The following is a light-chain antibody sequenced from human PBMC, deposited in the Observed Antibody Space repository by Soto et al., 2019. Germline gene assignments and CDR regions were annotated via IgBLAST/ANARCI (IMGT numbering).Light chain of an antibody. J-gene: IGKJ1*01. V-gene: IGKV3-11*01. CDR3: QHYNSNTWT. CDR2: DAS. CDR1: QSVSSY. Sequence: EIVLTQSPATLSLSPGERATLSCRASQSVSSYLAWYQQKPGQAPRLLIYDASNRATGIPARFSGSGSGTEFTLTISSLQPDDFATFYCQHYNSNTWTFGQGTKV.